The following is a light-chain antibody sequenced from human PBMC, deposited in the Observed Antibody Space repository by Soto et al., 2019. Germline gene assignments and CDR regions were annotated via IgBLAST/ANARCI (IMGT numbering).Light chain of an antibody. J-gene: IGLJ1*01. Sequence: SYELTQPPSVSVAPGQTARITCGGNNIGSKNVHWYQQKPGQAPVLVVYDNIDRPSGIPERFSGSNSENTATLTISRIEAGDEAAYYCQVWDSGSDHYVFGTGTKVTVL. CDR2: DNI. CDR3: QVWDSGSDHYV. V-gene: IGLV3-21*02. CDR1: NIGSKN.